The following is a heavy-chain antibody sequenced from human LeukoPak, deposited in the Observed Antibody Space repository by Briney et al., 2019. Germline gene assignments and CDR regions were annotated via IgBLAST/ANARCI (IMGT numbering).Heavy chain of an antibody. CDR2: ISSDGGNK. D-gene: IGHD3-9*01. J-gene: IGHJ6*02. CDR3: AKSGSPGPWFYYGLGV. V-gene: IGHV3-30-3*02. Sequence: TGGSLRLSCAASGFTFSSYGMHWVRQAPGKGLDWVAVISSDGGNKYCSDTVKGRCSISRDNSKNTLHLQMNSLRPDDTALYYCAKSGSPGPWFYYGLGVWGQGTAVTVS. CDR1: GFTFSSYG.